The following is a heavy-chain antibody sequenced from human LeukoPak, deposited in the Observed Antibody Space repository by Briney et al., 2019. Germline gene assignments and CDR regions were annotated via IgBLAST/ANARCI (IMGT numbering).Heavy chain of an antibody. D-gene: IGHD2-2*01. Sequence: PGGSLRLSCAASGFTFSSFSMNWVRQAPGKGLEWVSFITSISRTIYYADSVKGRFTISRDNSKNTLYLQMNSLRAEDTAVYYCAKAYCSSTSCRMDYWGQGTLVTVSS. V-gene: IGHV3-48*01. J-gene: IGHJ4*02. CDR2: ITSISRTI. CDR1: GFTFSSFS. CDR3: AKAYCSSTSCRMDY.